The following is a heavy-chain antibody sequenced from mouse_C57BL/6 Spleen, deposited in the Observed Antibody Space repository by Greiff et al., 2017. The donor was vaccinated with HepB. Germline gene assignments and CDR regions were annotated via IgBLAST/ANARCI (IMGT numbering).Heavy chain of an antibody. J-gene: IGHJ4*01. CDR3: ARPGYPGYYAMDY. CDR2: INPSNGGT. Sequence: QVQLQQPGTELVKPGASVKLSCKASGYTFTSYWMHWVKQRPGQGLEWIGNINPSNGGTNYNEKFKSKATLTVDKSSSTAYMQLSSLTSEDSAVYYWARPGYPGYYAMDYWGQGTSVTVSS. CDR1: GYTFTSYW. D-gene: IGHD1-2*01. V-gene: IGHV1-53*01.